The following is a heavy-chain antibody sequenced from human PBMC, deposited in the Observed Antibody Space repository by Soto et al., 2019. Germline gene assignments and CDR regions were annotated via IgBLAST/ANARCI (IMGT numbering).Heavy chain of an antibody. CDR1: GYTFTSYG. D-gene: IGHD6-13*01. CDR3: ARDLGDFYSSSSIWFDP. Sequence: ASVKVSCKASGYTFTSYGISWVRQAPGQGLEWMGWISAYNGNTNYAQKLQGRVTMTTDTSTSTAYMELRSLRSDDTAVYYCARDLGDFYSSSSIWFDPWGQGTLVTVSS. J-gene: IGHJ5*02. V-gene: IGHV1-18*01. CDR2: ISAYNGNT.